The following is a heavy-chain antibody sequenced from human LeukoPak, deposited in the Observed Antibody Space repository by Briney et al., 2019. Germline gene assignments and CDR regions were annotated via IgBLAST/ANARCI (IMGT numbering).Heavy chain of an antibody. Sequence: SETLSLTCTVSGGSISSYYWCWIRQPPGKGLEWIGYIYYSGSTNYNPSLKSRVTISVDTSKNQFSLKLSSVTAADTAVYYCARATSGRYDSSGYYAILDYWGQGTLVTVSS. CDR1: GGSISSYY. V-gene: IGHV4-59*08. CDR3: ARATSGRYDSSGYYAILDY. D-gene: IGHD3-22*01. CDR2: IYYSGST. J-gene: IGHJ4*02.